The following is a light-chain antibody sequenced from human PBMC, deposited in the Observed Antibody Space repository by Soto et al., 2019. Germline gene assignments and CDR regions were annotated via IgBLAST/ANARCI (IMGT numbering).Light chain of an antibody. CDR2: DAS. CDR3: QQYSSYPLT. V-gene: IGKV1-5*01. Sequence: DIQMTQSPSTLSASVGDRVTITCRASQSISSWLAWYQQKPGKAPNFLIYDASSLETGVPSRFSGSGSGTEFTLTISSLQPDDFATYYCQQYSSYPLTCGQGTKLEIK. J-gene: IGKJ2*01. CDR1: QSISSW.